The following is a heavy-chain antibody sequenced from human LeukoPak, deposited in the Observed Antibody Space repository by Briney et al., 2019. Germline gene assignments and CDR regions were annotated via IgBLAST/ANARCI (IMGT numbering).Heavy chain of an antibody. Sequence: PGGSLRLSCEGSGFTFSDAWMNWVRQAPGKGLEWVSYISSSGSTIYYADSVKGRFTISRDNAKNSLYLQMNSLRAEDTAVYYCARKGGYYYGVDYWGQGTLVTVSS. V-gene: IGHV3-11*04. CDR2: ISSSGSTI. CDR3: ARKGGYYYGVDY. CDR1: GFTFSDAW. J-gene: IGHJ4*02. D-gene: IGHD3-22*01.